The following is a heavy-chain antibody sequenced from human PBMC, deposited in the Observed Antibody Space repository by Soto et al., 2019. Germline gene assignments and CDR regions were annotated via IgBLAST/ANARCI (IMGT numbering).Heavy chain of an antibody. J-gene: IGHJ6*02. Sequence: SETLSLTCAVSGGSISSSNWWSWIRQPAGKGLEWIGRIYTSGSTNYNPSLKSRVTMSVDTSKNQFSLKLSSVTAADTAVYYCARDQGYCSGGSCSDYYYYGMDVWGQGTTVTVSS. CDR2: IYTSGST. D-gene: IGHD2-15*01. CDR3: ARDQGYCSGGSCSDYYYYGMDV. CDR1: GGSISSSNW. V-gene: IGHV4-4*07.